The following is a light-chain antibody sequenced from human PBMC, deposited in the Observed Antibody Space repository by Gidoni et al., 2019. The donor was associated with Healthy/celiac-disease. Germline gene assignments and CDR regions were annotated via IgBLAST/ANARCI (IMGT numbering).Light chain of an antibody. J-gene: IGLJ2*01. CDR1: SSNIGAGYD. V-gene: IGLV1-40*01. CDR2: GNS. CDR3: QSYDSSLVVV. Sequence: QSVLTQPPSVSGAPGQRVTISCTGSSSNIGAGYDVHWYQQLPGTAPKLLIYGNSNRPSGVPDRFSGSKSGTSASLAITVLQAEDEADYYCQSYDSSLVVVFGGGTKLTVL.